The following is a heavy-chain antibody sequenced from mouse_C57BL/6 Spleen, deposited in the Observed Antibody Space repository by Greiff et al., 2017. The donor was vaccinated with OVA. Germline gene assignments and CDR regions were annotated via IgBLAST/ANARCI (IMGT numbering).Heavy chain of an antibody. J-gene: IGHJ3*01. D-gene: IGHD2-4*01. CDR1: GYTFTDYE. V-gene: IGHV1-15*01. CDR2: IDPETGGT. CDR3: TRGYDYDDGGFAY. Sequence: VQLQQSGAELVRPGASVTLSCKASGYTFTDYEMHWVKQTPVHGLEWIGAIDPETGGTAYNQKFKGKAILTADKSSSTAYMELRSLTSEDSAVYYCTRGYDYDDGGFAYWGQGTLVTVSA.